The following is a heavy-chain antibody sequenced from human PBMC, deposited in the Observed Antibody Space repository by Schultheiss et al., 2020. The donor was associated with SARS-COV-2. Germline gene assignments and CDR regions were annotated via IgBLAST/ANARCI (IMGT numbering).Heavy chain of an antibody. CDR1: GFTFSSYA. J-gene: IGHJ6*02. V-gene: IGHV3-30*04. CDR2: ISYDGSNK. Sequence: GGSLRLSCAASGFTFSSYAMHWVRQAPGKGLEWVAVISYDGSNKYYADSVKGRFTISRDNAKNSLYLQMNSLRAEDTAVYYCARELTIQLWLSLGSDYYYYGMDVWGQGTTVTVSS. D-gene: IGHD5-18*01. CDR3: ARELTIQLWLSLGSDYYYYGMDV.